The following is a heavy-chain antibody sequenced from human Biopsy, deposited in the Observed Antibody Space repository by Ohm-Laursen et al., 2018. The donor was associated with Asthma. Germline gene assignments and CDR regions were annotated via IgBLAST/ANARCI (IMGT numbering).Heavy chain of an antibody. Sequence: ASVKVSCKTFGYTFNSAGITWVRQAPGQGLEWMGWISVYNGNTKVAQKLQDRVTMITDTSTSTAYMELRSLRSDDTTVYFCARAVDYSHYYGIDVWGQGTTVTVS. CDR3: ARAVDYSHYYGIDV. J-gene: IGHJ6*02. CDR1: GYTFNSAG. D-gene: IGHD3-10*01. CDR2: ISVYNGNT. V-gene: IGHV1-18*01.